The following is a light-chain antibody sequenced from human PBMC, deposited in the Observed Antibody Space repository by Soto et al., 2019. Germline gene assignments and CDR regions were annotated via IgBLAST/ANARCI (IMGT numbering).Light chain of an antibody. V-gene: IGLV1-44*01. CDR3: AAWDGSLNNVL. CDR2: GNN. CDR1: GSIIGTNT. J-gene: IGLJ2*01. Sequence: QSVLTQPLSASGTPGQRVTISCSGSGSIIGTNTVNWYRQLPGTAPKLLIYGNNQRPSGVPDRFSGSKSGTSASLAISGLQSEDEAEYYCAAWDGSLNNVLFGGGTKVTVL.